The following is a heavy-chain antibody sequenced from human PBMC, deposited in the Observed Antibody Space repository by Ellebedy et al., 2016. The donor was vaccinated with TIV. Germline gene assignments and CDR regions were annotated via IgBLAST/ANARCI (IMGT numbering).Heavy chain of an antibody. CDR1: GGSISSYY. CDR3: ARQGSVVTAHSFDP. D-gene: IGHD2-21*02. V-gene: IGHV4-59*08. Sequence: MPSETLSLTCTVSGGSISSYYWSWIRQPPGKGLEWIGYLYYSGNTNYNPSLKSRVTISVDTSKNQFSLKLSSVTAADTAVYYCARQGSVVTAHSFDPWGQGTLVTVSS. J-gene: IGHJ5*02. CDR2: LYYSGNT.